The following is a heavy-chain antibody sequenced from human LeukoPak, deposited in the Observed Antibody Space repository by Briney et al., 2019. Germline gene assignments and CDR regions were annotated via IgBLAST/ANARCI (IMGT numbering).Heavy chain of an antibody. Sequence: GSLRLSCAASGFTFEDYSMNWVRQAPGKGLEWVSYISSSSSAIYYADSVKGRFTISRDNAKNSVYLQMNSLRAEDRAVYYCARDGGSSWYGAFDIWGQGTMVTVSS. V-gene: IGHV3-48*01. J-gene: IGHJ3*02. D-gene: IGHD6-13*01. CDR3: ARDGGSSWYGAFDI. CDR2: ISSSSSAI. CDR1: GFTFEDYS.